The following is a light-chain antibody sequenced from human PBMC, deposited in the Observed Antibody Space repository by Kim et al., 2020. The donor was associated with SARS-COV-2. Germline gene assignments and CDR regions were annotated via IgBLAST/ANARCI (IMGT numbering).Light chain of an antibody. CDR3: QQYGSAHPWT. Sequence: EIVLTQSPGTLSLSPGERATLSCRASQSVSSRYLAWYQQKPGQAPRLLIYGASSRATGIPDRFSGGGSGTDFTLTISRLEPEDFAVYYCQQYGSAHPWTFGEGTKVYIK. CDR1: QSVSSRY. CDR2: GAS. V-gene: IGKV3-20*01. J-gene: IGKJ1*01.